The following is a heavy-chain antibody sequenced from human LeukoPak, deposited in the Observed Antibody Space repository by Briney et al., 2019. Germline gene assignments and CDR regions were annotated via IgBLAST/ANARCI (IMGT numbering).Heavy chain of an antibody. CDR1: GYTFTDYY. CDR3: ARSSSGWPLYFDC. D-gene: IGHD6-19*01. V-gene: IGHV1-2*02. J-gene: IGHJ4*02. CDR2: INPKSGGT. Sequence: ASVKVSCKASGYTFTDYYMHWVRQAPGEGLEWMGWINPKSGGTKFAQKHQGGVTMTADTSIDTAYLELSNLKSDDTAIYYCARSSSGWPLYFDCWGQGTLVTVSS.